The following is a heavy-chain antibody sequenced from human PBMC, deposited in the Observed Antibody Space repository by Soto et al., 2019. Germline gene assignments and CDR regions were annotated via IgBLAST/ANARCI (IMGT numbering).Heavy chain of an antibody. J-gene: IGHJ3*02. D-gene: IGHD2-2*01. CDR3: AIAKVFVVGPATALFAI. V-gene: IGHV4-59*08. CDR2: IYYSGST. CDR1: GGSISSYY. Sequence: SETLSLTCTVSGGSISSYYWSWIRQPPGKGLEWIGYIYYSGSTNYNPSLKSRVTISVDTSKNQFSLKLSSVTAADTAVYYCAIAKVFVVGPATALFAISAQGTMVTVSS.